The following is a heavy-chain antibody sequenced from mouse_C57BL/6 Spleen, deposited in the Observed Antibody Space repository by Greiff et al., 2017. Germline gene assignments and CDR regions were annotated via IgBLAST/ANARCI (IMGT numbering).Heavy chain of an antibody. J-gene: IGHJ4*01. CDR1: GFNIKDYY. V-gene: IGHV14-1*01. CDR2: IDPEDGDT. D-gene: IGHD2-4*01. CDR3: TRPIYYDYEGAMDY. Sequence: VQLQQSGAELVRPGASVKLSCTASGFNIKDYYMHWVKQRPEQGLEWIGRIDPEDGDTEYAPKFQGKATMTADTSSTTAYLQLSSLTSEDTAVYYCTRPIYYDYEGAMDYWGQGTSVTVSS.